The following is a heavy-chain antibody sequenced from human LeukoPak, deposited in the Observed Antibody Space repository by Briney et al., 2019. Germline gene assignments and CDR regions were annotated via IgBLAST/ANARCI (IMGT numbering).Heavy chain of an antibody. V-gene: IGHV3-21*01. CDR3: ARGYCDSTTCSIDY. D-gene: IGHD2-2*01. J-gene: IGHJ4*02. Sequence: GGSLRLSCAASGFTFSSYSMKWVRQAPGKGLEWVSSISSSSDYIYYAYSVKGRFNISRDKAKNSLSLQMNSLRAEDMAVYYCARGYCDSTTCSIDYWGQGTLVSVSS. CDR1: GFTFSSYS. CDR2: ISSSSDYI.